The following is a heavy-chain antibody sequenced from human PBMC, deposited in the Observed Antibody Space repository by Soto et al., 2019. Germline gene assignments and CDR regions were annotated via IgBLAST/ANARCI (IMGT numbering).Heavy chain of an antibody. CDR3: ARGLWNDVFQY. V-gene: IGHV4-30-2*01. CDR2: VHHTGST. D-gene: IGHD1-1*01. Sequence: QVQLQESGSRLLKPSQTLSLTCAVSGGSISSGGYSWTWTRQPPGKGLEWIGYVHHTGSTTYNPSLKTRVNISVDRTDTQFFLTLTSATAADSVIYYCARGLWNDVFQYWGRGILVTVSS. J-gene: IGHJ1*01. CDR1: GGSISSGGYS.